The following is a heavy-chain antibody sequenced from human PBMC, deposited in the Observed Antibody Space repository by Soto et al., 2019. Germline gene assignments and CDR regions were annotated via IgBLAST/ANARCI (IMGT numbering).Heavy chain of an antibody. Sequence: ASVKVSCKASGYTFTGYYIHWVRQAPGQGLEWMGWINPSSGDTNYAQTFQGRVTMTTDTSTSTAYMELRSLRSDDTAVYYCAREGVAPYYYYGMDVWGQGTPVTVSS. CDR1: GYTFTGYY. V-gene: IGHV1-2*02. J-gene: IGHJ6*02. CDR2: INPSSGDT. D-gene: IGHD5-12*01. CDR3: AREGVAPYYYYGMDV.